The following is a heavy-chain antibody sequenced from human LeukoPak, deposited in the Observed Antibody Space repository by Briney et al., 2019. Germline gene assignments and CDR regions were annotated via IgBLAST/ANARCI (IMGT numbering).Heavy chain of an antibody. D-gene: IGHD3-22*01. J-gene: IGHJ4*02. Sequence: ASVKVSCKASGYTFTSYYMHWVRQAPGQGLEWMGIINPSGGSTSYAQKFQGRVTMTRDTSTSTVYMELSSLRSEDTAVYYCARAPLPHIGVVITFDYWGQGTLVTVSS. CDR3: ARAPLPHIGVVITFDY. V-gene: IGHV1-46*01. CDR2: INPSGGST. CDR1: GYTFTSYY.